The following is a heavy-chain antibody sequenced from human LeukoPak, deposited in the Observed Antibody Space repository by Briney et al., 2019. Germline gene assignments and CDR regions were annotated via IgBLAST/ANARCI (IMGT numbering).Heavy chain of an antibody. Sequence: GGSLRLSCAASGFTFSRSWMHWVRQAPGKGLEWISYISRSSSTIYYADSVKGRFTISRDNAKNSLYLQMNSLRAEDTAVYYCARDPTSSSALDYWGQGTLVTVSS. J-gene: IGHJ4*02. V-gene: IGHV3-48*01. CDR1: GFTFSRSW. CDR3: ARDPTSSSALDY. D-gene: IGHD6-6*01. CDR2: ISRSSSTI.